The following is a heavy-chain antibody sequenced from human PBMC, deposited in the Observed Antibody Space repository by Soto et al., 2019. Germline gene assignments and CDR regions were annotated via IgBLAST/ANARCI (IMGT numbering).Heavy chain of an antibody. V-gene: IGHV3-30*18. CDR2: ISYDGSNK. CDR3: AKALEGGNYDHYYYYGMDV. D-gene: IGHD1-7*01. J-gene: IGHJ6*02. Sequence: GGSLRLSCAASGFTFSSYGMHWVRQAPGKGLEWVAVISYDGSNKYYADSVKGRFTISRDNSKNTLYLQMNSLRAEDTAVYYCAKALEGGNYDHYYYYGMDVWGQGTTVTVSS. CDR1: GFTFSSYG.